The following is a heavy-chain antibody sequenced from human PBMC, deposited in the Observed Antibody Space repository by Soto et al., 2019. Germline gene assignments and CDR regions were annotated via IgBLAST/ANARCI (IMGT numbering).Heavy chain of an antibody. CDR1: GFTFYTYG. CDR3: ARIGCSGDNCNTYAYNAMDV. CDR2: IWYGGSLK. Sequence: QVQLVESGGGVVQPGRSLRLSCAASGFTFYTYGMHWVRQAPGKGLEWVAIIWYGGSLKYYADSVKGRFTISRDNPKNKLYLEINSLKAEDTAVYYCARIGCSGDNCNTYAYNAMDVWGQGTTVTDSS. V-gene: IGHV3-33*01. D-gene: IGHD2-15*01. J-gene: IGHJ6*02.